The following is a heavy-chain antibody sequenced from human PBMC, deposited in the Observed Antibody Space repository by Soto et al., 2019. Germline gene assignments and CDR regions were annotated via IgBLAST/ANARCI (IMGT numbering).Heavy chain of an antibody. D-gene: IGHD2-21*02. V-gene: IGHV1-46*03. CDR3: ARGGSIVVVTAPYDH. Sequence: QVQLVQSGAEVKKPGASVKVSCKASGYTFTSYYMNWVRQAPGQGLEWLGINNPSGGYTTYAQRFRGRVTMASDTAASTVHTARGSLTSEDTAVYCCARGGSIVVVTAPYDHCGQGTLVTVSS. CDR1: GYTFTSYY. J-gene: IGHJ4*02. CDR2: NNPSGGYT.